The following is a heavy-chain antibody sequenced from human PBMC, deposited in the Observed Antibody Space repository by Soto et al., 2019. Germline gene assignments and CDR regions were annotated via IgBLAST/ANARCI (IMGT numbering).Heavy chain of an antibody. CDR3: AKGSSSVYYYYYGMDV. D-gene: IGHD6-6*01. Sequence: QVQLVESGGGVVQPGRSLRLSCAASGFNFKAYGMHWVRQAPGKGLEWVTVMSFDGSHKYYADSVKGRFTISRDNSENTRYLQMNSLRPEDTAVYYCAKGSSSVYYYYYGMDVWGQGTTFTVSS. CDR1: GFNFKAYG. CDR2: MSFDGSHK. V-gene: IGHV3-30*18. J-gene: IGHJ6*02.